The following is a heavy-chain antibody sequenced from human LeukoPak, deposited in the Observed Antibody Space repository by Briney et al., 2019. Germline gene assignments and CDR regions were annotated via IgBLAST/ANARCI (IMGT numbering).Heavy chain of an antibody. CDR1: GGSISSGSYY. J-gene: IGHJ5*02. D-gene: IGHD2-2*03. V-gene: IGHV4-61*02. Sequence: SETLSLTCTVSGGSISSGSYYWSWIRQPAGKGLEWIGRIYTSGSTNYNPSLKSRVTMSVDTSKNQFSLKLSSVTAADTAVYYCARHGDCSSTSCYVGWFDPWGQGTLVAVSS. CDR3: ARHGDCSSTSCYVGWFDP. CDR2: IYTSGST.